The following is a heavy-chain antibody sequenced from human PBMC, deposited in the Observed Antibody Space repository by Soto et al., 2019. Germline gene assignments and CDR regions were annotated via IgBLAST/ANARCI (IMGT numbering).Heavy chain of an antibody. D-gene: IGHD3-10*01. CDR1: GYTFTSYG. Sequence: QVQLVQSGAEVKKPGASVKVSCKASGYTFTSYGISWVRQAPGQGLEWMGWISAYNGNTNYAQKLQGRVTMTTDTSAEPPHSELTSSYSEHTAVYYCARGVYYCGSGGYDMDVWGQGTTVTVSS. J-gene: IGHJ6*02. V-gene: IGHV1-18*01. CDR2: ISAYNGNT. CDR3: ARGVYYCGSGGYDMDV.